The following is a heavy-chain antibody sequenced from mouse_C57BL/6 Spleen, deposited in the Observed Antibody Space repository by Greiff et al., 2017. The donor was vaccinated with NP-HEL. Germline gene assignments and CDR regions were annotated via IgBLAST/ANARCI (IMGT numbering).Heavy chain of an antibody. CDR3: ANYYGGYFDV. D-gene: IGHD1-1*01. CDR2: IDPSDSYT. V-gene: IGHV1-69*01. CDR1: GYTFTSYW. Sequence: VQLQQPGAELVMPGASVKLSCKASGYTFTSYWMHWVKQRPGQGLEWIGEIDPSDSYTNYNQKFKGKSTLTVDKSSSTAYMQLSSLTSEDSAVYYCANYYGGYFDVWGTGTTVTVSS. J-gene: IGHJ1*03.